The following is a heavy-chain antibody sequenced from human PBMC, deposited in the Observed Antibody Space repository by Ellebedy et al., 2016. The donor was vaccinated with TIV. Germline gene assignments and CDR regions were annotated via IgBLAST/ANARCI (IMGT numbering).Heavy chain of an antibody. CDR2: ISGTGSSTT. CDR1: GITFSSYA. V-gene: IGHV3-23*01. J-gene: IGHJ4*02. D-gene: IGHD6-19*01. Sequence: GESLKISCAASGITFSSYAMRWVRPAPGKGLDWVSAISGTGSSTTHYADSVKGRFTISRDNSKNTLYLQMNSLRAEDMAIYYCAKPPEKWLIHTGLDSWGQGTLVTVAS. CDR3: AKPPEKWLIHTGLDS.